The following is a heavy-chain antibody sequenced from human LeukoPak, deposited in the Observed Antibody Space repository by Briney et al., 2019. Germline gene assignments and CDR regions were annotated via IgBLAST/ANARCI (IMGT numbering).Heavy chain of an antibody. Sequence: GGSLRLSCAGSGFTFSSYSMSWVRHAPGKGLEWVSYISGSGKTIYFADSVKGRFTISRDNTKNSLYLQMNSLGAEDTAVYYCARDWDVDTAMVTVDYWGQGTLVTVSS. CDR2: ISGSGKTI. CDR3: ARDWDVDTAMVTVDY. D-gene: IGHD5-18*01. J-gene: IGHJ4*02. CDR1: GFTFSSYS. V-gene: IGHV3-48*01.